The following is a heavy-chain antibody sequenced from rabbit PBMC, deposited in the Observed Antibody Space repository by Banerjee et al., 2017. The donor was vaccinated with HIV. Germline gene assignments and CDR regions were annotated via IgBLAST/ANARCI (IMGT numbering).Heavy chain of an antibody. J-gene: IGHJ6*01. D-gene: IGHD1-1*01. CDR1: GFDFSSYYM. CDR2: IYAGNTGDT. Sequence: QEQLKESGGGLVQPGGSLKLSCKASGFDFSSYYMSWVRQAPGKGLEWIACIYAGNTGDTYYANWAKGRFTISKTSSTTVTLQMTSLTAADTATYFCARGYVVLSGDPGTRLDLWGPGTLVTVS. CDR3: ARGYVVLSGDPGTRLDL. V-gene: IGHV1S45*01.